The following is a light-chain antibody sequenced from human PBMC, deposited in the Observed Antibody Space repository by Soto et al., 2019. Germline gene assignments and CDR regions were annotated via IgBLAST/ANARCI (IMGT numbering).Light chain of an antibody. Sequence: PGEIVTLSCRASQSVSSSYLAWYQQRPGQVPRLLIYGGSSRATGIPDRFSGSGSGTDFTLAISRLEPEDFAVYYCQQYEGSPLTFGGGTKVDIK. CDR1: QSVSSSY. CDR3: QQYEGSPLT. J-gene: IGKJ4*01. CDR2: GGS. V-gene: IGKV3-20*01.